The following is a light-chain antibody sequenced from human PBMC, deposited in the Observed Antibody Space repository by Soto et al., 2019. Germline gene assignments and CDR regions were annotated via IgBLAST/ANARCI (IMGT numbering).Light chain of an antibody. CDR3: QQYVRSPCT. CDR1: QSVTSSY. CDR2: GAS. V-gene: IGKV3-20*01. J-gene: IGKJ1*01. Sequence: EIVLTQSPGTLSLSPGGRATLSCRASQSVTSSYLAWYQQKPGQAPRLVMYGASIRTSGIPDRFSGSGSGTDFTLTISRLEPEDFAVYYCQQYVRSPCTFGQGTKV.